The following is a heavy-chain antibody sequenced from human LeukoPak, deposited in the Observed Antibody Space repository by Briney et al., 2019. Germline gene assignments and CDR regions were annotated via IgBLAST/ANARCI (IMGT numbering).Heavy chain of an antibody. CDR2: ISGSGGST. J-gene: IGHJ4*02. D-gene: IGHD3-22*01. CDR3: AKVERYYYDSSGYYFFDY. V-gene: IGHV3-23*01. CDR1: GFTFSSYA. Sequence: PGGSLRLSCAAYGFTFSSYAMSWVRQAPGKGLEWVSAISGSGGSTYYADSVKGRFTISRDNSKNTLYLQMNSLRAEDTAVYYCAKVERYYYDSSGYYFFDYWGQGTLVTVSS.